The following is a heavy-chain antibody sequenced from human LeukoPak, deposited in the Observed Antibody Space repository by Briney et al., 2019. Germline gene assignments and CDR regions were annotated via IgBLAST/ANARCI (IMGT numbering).Heavy chain of an antibody. Sequence: SETLSLTCTVSGGFITNNYWSWIRQSPGKGLEWIGSIFYSGSTNYNPSLKSRVTMSVDTSKNQFSLTLSSVTAADTAVYYCARHSYAGSQYFFDYWAREPWSPSPQ. D-gene: IGHD2-2*01. CDR3: ARHSYAGSQYFFDY. J-gene: IGHJ4*02. CDR1: GGFITNNY. V-gene: IGHV4-59*08. CDR2: IFYSGST.